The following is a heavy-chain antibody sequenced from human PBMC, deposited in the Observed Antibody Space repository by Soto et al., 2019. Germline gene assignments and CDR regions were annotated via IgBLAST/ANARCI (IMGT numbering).Heavy chain of an antibody. CDR3: ARVPDY. CDR1: GGSISSGGYS. CDR2: IYHSGTT. V-gene: IGHV4-30-2*01. Sequence: QLQLQESGSGRVKPSQTLSLTCAVSGGSISSGGYSWSWIRQPPGKGLEWIGYIYHSGTTYYNPSLKSRGTIAVARPKNQCSLKLSSVTAADTAAYYCARVPDYWGQGTLVTVSS. J-gene: IGHJ4*02.